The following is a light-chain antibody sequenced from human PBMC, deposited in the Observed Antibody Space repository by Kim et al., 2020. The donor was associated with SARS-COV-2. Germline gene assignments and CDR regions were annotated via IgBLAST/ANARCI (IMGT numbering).Light chain of an antibody. J-gene: IGKJ4*01. CDR2: AAS. CDR1: QGSSSY. CDR3: QQLNSYPLT. Sequence: ASVGDIVTIACRASQGSSSYLAWYQQKPWKAPKLLIYAASTLQSGVPSRFSGSGSGTDFTLTISSLQPEDFATYYCQQLNSYPLTFSGGTKVDIK. V-gene: IGKV1-9*01.